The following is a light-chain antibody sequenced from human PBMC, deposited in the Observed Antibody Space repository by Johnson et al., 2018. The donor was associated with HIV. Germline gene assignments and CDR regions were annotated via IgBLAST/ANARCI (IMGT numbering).Light chain of an antibody. V-gene: IGLV1-51*01. CDR1: NSNIGSNS. Sequence: TQPPSVSAAPGQMVTISCSGHNSNIGSNSVSWYQDVPGTAPKLLIYENNKRPSGITDRFSASKSGTSATLDITGLQTGDEADYYCGTWDSSLRAGFFGTGTKVTVL. CDR3: GTWDSSLRAGF. CDR2: ENN. J-gene: IGLJ1*01.